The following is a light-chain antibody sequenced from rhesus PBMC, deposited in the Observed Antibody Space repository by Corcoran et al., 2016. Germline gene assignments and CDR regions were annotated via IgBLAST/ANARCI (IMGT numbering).Light chain of an antibody. J-gene: IGKJ4*01. CDR2: AAS. V-gene: IGKV1-94*01. CDR3: LQDNTVSLT. Sequence: GDRVPVTCRASQGINRELSWYQQKPGNAPTLPIYAASSLQTGVSSRFSGSGSGTHYTLTISILQPEDVATYYCLQDNTVSLTFGGGTKVEIK. CDR1: QGINRE.